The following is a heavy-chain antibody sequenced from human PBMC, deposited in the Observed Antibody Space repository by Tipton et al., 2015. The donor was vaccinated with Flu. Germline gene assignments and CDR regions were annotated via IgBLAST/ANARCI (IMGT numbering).Heavy chain of an antibody. CDR3: ASDRVVGAATGYYYSYYGLDV. V-gene: IGHV3-23*01. CDR1: GFTFSSYA. CDR2: ISGSGGST. Sequence: SLRLSCVGSGFTFSSYAMTWVRQVPGKGLEWVSVISGSGGSTYYADSVKGRFTISRDNSKSTLYLQMNSLRVEDPAVYYCASDRVVGAATGYYYSYYGLDVWGQGTTVTVSS. D-gene: IGHD1-26*01. J-gene: IGHJ6*02.